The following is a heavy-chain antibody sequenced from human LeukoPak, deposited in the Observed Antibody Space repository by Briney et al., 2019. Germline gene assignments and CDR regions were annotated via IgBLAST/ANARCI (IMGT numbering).Heavy chain of an antibody. CDR3: ARDYCSTTSCLDY. V-gene: IGHV3-33*01. CDR1: GFSFSDHG. J-gene: IGHJ4*02. CDR2: IWYDGSKK. Sequence: PGGSLRLSCAASGFSFSDHGMHWVRQAPGKGLEWVAVIWYDGSKKYFADSVKGRFTISRDDSKNTLYLQMNSLRAEDTAVYYCARDYCSTTSCLDYWGQGTLVTASS. D-gene: IGHD2-2*01.